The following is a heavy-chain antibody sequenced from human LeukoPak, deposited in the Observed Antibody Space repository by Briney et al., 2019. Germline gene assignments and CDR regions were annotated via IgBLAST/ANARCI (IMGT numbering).Heavy chain of an antibody. V-gene: IGHV3-33*01. J-gene: IGHJ4*02. CDR2: IWYDGSNK. D-gene: IGHD3-16*02. CDR1: GFTFSSYG. Sequence: GGSLRLSCAASGFTFSSYGMHWVRQAPGKGLEWVAVIWYDGSNKYYADSVKGRLTISRDNSKNTLYLQMNSLRAEDTAVYYCARDGVMITFGGVIATPFDYWGQGTLVTVSS. CDR3: ARDGVMITFGGVIATPFDY.